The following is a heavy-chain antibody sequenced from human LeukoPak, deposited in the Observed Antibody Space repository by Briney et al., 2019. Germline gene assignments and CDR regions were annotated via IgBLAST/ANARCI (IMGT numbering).Heavy chain of an antibody. J-gene: IGHJ2*01. CDR2: IYNSGTT. V-gene: IGHV4-59*01. Sequence: TSETLSLTCTVSGGSISSSYWNWMRQPPGKGLEWIGNIYNSGTTDYNPPLKSRVTISLDTSKNQISLKLSSVTAADTAVYYCARDKGPYWYFDLWGRGTLVTVSS. CDR1: GGSISSSY. CDR3: ARDKGPYWYFDL.